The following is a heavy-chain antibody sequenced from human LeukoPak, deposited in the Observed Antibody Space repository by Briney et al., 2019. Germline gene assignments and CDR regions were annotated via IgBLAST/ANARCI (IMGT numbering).Heavy chain of an antibody. V-gene: IGHV1-69*01. CDR3: ARGAEHYDVLTGPRPHNKWFDP. CDR2: FIPFFGTG. D-gene: IGHD3-9*01. Sequence: GSSVKLSGKASGGTFSSYAISWVRRAPRQGLEWRGGFIPFFGTGKYAQNFPARVTITAEESTSTDYMELRSLRSEDTAVSSCARGAEHYDVLTGPRPHNKWFDPWGQGTLVTVS. CDR1: GGTFSSYA. J-gene: IGHJ5*02.